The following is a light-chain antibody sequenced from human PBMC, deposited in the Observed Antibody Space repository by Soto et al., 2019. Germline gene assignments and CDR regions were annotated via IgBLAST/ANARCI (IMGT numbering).Light chain of an antibody. V-gene: IGKV1-33*01. CDR3: QQYDNLPYT. Sequence: DIQMTQSPSSLSASVGDRVTITCQASQGISNYLNWYQQKPGKAPKLLIYAASNLETGVPSRFSGSGSGTDFTFTISSLQPEDIATYYCQQYDNLPYTFGQGTKLEIK. CDR2: AAS. CDR1: QGISNY. J-gene: IGKJ2*01.